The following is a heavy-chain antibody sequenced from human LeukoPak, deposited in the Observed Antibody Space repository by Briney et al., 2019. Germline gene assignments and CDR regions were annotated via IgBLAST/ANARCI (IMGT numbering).Heavy chain of an antibody. Sequence: SVKVSCKASGGTFSSYAISWVRQASGQGLEWMGRIIPIFGTANYAQKFQGRVTITTDESTSTAYMELSSLRSEDTAVYYCARDLLGLGLAAAGTENWFDPWGQGTLVTVSS. D-gene: IGHD6-13*01. V-gene: IGHV1-69*05. CDR3: ARDLLGLGLAAAGTENWFDP. CDR1: GGTFSSYA. CDR2: IIPIFGTA. J-gene: IGHJ5*02.